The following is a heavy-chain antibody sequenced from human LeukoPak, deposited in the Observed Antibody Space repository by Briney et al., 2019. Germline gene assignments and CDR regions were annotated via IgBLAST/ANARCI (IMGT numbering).Heavy chain of an antibody. Sequence: ASVKVSCKASGYTFTGYYMHWVRQAPGQGLEWMGWINPNSGGTNYAQKFQGRVTMTRDTSISTAYMELSRLRSDDTAVYYCARDRGYCSSTSCYLEVFDIWGQGTMVTVSS. V-gene: IGHV1-2*02. CDR3: ARDRGYCSSTSCYLEVFDI. CDR1: GYTFTGYY. J-gene: IGHJ3*02. CDR2: INPNSGGT. D-gene: IGHD2-2*01.